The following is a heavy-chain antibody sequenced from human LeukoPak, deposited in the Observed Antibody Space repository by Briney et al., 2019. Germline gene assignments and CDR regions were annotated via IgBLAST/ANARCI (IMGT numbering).Heavy chain of an antibody. J-gene: IGHJ1*01. CDR2: ISSSGSTI. D-gene: IGHD6-19*01. CDR1: GFTFSSYE. CDR3: ARVPITLAGTKDAKYFQH. V-gene: IGHV3-48*03. Sequence: GGSLRLSCAASGFTFSSYEMNWVRQAPGKGLEWVSYISSSGSTIYYADSVKGRFTISRDNAKNSLYLQMKSLRAEDTAVYYCARVPITLAGTKDAKYFQHWGQGTLVTVSS.